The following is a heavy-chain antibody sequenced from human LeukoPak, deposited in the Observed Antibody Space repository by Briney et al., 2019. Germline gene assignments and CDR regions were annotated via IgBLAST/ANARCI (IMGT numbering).Heavy chain of an antibody. CDR2: ISAYNGNT. D-gene: IGHD6-13*01. J-gene: IGHJ1*01. CDR1: GYTFTSYG. V-gene: IGHV1-18*01. Sequence: ASVKVSCKASGYTFTSYGISWVRQAPGQGLEWMGWISAYNGNTNYAQKLQGRVTVTTDTSTRTAYMELRRLRSDDTAVYYCARDGRSQQLVSEYFQHWGQGTLVTVSS. CDR3: ARDGRSQQLVSEYFQH.